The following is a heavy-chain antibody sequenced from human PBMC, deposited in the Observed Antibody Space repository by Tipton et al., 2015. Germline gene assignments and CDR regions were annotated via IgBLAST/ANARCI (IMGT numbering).Heavy chain of an antibody. CDR3: ARARGRHGGLFDS. D-gene: IGHD4-23*01. J-gene: IGHJ4*02. Sequence: TLSLTCTVSGGSFSDYYWSWIRQSPGEGLEWIGYIDYSGSTAYNPSLKSRVTISVDTSKTQFSLKMSSVTASDTAVYYCARARGRHGGLFDSWGQGILVTVSS. CDR1: GGSFSDYY. CDR2: IDYSGST. V-gene: IGHV4-59*01.